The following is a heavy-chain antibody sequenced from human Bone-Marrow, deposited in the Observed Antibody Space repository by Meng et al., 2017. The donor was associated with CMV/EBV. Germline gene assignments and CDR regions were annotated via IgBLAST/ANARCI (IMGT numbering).Heavy chain of an antibody. CDR3: ARVDYYDRSGYYNYYYYGMAV. D-gene: IGHD3-22*01. Sequence: GGSLRLSCAASGFTFSSYYMHWVRQPPGKGLVWVSRINTDGMSTTYADSVKGRFTISRDNAKNTLYLQMSSLRAEDTAVYYCARVDYYDRSGYYNYYYYGMAVWGQGTTVTVSS. CDR1: GFTFSSYY. CDR2: INTDGMST. V-gene: IGHV3-74*01. J-gene: IGHJ6*02.